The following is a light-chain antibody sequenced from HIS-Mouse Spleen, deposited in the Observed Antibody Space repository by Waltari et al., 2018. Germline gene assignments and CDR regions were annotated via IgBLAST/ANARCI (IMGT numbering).Light chain of an antibody. Sequence: SYELTQPPSVSVSPGQTARITCSGAALPNKYDYWYQQKSGQAPVLVIYEDSKRPSGIPERFSGSSSGTMATLTISGAQVEDEADYYCYSTDSSGNHRVFGGGTKLTVL. CDR2: EDS. CDR3: YSTDSSGNHRV. J-gene: IGLJ2*01. V-gene: IGLV3-10*01. CDR1: ALPNKY.